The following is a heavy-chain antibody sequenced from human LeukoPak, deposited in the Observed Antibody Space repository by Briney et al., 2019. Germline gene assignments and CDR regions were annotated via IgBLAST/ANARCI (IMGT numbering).Heavy chain of an antibody. J-gene: IGHJ5*02. D-gene: IGHD3-16*01. Sequence: PSETLPLTCAVYGGSFSGYYWSWIRQPPGKGLEWIGEINHSGSTNYNPSLKSRVTMSVDTSKNQFSLKLSSVTAADTAVYYCARGGGWFDPWGQGTLVTVSS. CDR1: GGSFSGYY. V-gene: IGHV4-34*01. CDR2: INHSGST. CDR3: ARGGGWFDP.